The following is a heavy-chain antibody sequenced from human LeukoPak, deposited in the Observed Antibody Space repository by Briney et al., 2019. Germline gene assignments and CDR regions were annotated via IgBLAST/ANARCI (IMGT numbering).Heavy chain of an antibody. Sequence: PSETLSLTCSISDDSINNDRYFWAWIRQPPGKGLEWIASINYSGRTYYNPSLNSRLIISVDTAKRQFSLKLTSVTAADTALYYCARDIDDVGALFDFWGQGTLVTVSS. J-gene: IGHJ4*02. D-gene: IGHD1-26*01. CDR2: INYSGRT. CDR1: DDSINNDRYF. CDR3: ARDIDDVGALFDF. V-gene: IGHV4-39*07.